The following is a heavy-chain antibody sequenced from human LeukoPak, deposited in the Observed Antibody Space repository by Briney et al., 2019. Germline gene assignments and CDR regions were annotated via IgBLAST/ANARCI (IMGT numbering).Heavy chain of an antibody. J-gene: IGHJ5*02. V-gene: IGHV3-30*04. CDR3: ASLSVVVAATPEEWFDP. D-gene: IGHD2-15*01. CDR1: GLTFSSYD. CDR2: ISYDGSDR. Sequence: GGSLRLSCAASGLTFSSYDMHWVRQAPGKGLEWVAVISYDGSDRYYADSVKGRFTISRDNSKNALYLQMNSLRAEDTALYYCASLSVVVAATPEEWFDPWGQGTVVTVSS.